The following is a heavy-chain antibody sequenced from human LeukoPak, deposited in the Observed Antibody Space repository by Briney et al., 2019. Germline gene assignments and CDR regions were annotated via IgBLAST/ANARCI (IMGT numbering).Heavy chain of an antibody. CDR2: INHSGST. V-gene: IGHV4-34*01. CDR1: GGSISSYY. CDR3: ARRPRNSGSYDGPPGLDY. Sequence: PSETLSLTCTVSGGSISSYYWSWIRQPPGKGLEWIGEINHSGSTNYNPSLKSRATISVDTSKNQFSLKVNSVTAADTAVYYCARRPRNSGSYDGPPGLDYWGQGNLVTVSS. D-gene: IGHD1-26*01. J-gene: IGHJ4*02.